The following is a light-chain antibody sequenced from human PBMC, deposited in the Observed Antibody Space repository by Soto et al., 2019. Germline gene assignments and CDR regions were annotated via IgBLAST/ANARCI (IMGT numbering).Light chain of an antibody. CDR2: GAS. J-gene: IGKJ1*01. Sequence: PVERVTLSCRASQSVTKSYLTWYQRKPGHAPRLLIYGASSRATGLPARFSASGSGTDFTLTISRLEPEDFAVYYCQPYGSFGQGTKVDIK. CDR1: QSVTKSY. V-gene: IGKV3-20*01. CDR3: QPYGS.